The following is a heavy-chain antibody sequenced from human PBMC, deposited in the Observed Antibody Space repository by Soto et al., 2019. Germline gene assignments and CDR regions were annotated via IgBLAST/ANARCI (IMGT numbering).Heavy chain of an antibody. J-gene: IGHJ5*02. V-gene: IGHV1-2*02. CDR1: GFSFTGYY. Sequence: ASVKVSCKASGFSFTGYYIHWLRQAPGQGLEWMGWINAHSGGTEYAQKFQGRVTLTRDTSIATAYLTLTSMTSHDTALYYCAKDLTRQLAYWLDPWGQGTLVTVSS. CDR3: AKDLTRQLAYWLDP. D-gene: IGHD6-6*01. CDR2: INAHSGGT.